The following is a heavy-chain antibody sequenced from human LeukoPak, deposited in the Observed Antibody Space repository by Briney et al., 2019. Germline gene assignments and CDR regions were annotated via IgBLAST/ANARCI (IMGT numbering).Heavy chain of an antibody. Sequence: GTLSLTCAVSGGSIKSNNWWSWVRQPPGKGLEWVANIKQDGSEKYYVDSVKGRFTISRDNAKNSLYLQMNSLRAEDTAVYYCARDLGSVDYWGQGTLVTVSS. CDR3: ARDLGSVDY. CDR1: GGSIKSNNW. CDR2: IKQDGSEK. D-gene: IGHD3-16*01. J-gene: IGHJ4*02. V-gene: IGHV3-7*03.